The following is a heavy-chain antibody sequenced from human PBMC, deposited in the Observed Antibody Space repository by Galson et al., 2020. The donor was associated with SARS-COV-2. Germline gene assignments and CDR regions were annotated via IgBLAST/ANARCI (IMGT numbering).Heavy chain of an antibody. CDR1: GDSVSSNSGV. V-gene: IGHV6-1*01. CDR2: TYYRSKWST. CDR3: VRGGSLTGLDS. Sequence: TLSLTCAISGDSVSSNSGVWNWIRQSPSRGLEWLGRTYYRSKWSTDYGGSVKSRITINPDTSKNQFSLHLSSVTPEDTAVYYCVRGGSLTGLDSWGQGTLVTVSS. D-gene: IGHD2-15*01. J-gene: IGHJ5*01.